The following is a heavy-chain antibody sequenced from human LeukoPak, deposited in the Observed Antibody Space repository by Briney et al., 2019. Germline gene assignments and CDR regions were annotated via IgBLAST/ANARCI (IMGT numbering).Heavy chain of an antibody. J-gene: IGHJ2*01. D-gene: IGHD3-10*01. V-gene: IGHV3-21*01. CDR2: ISSSSSYI. CDR3: AKGQSKVFGDFDL. Sequence: GGSLRLSCAASGFTFSSYSMNWVRQAPGKGLEWVSSISSSSSYIYYADSVKGRFTISRDNSKNTVYLQMNSLRVEDTAVYYCAKGQSKVFGDFDLWGRVILVTVSS. CDR1: GFTFSSYS.